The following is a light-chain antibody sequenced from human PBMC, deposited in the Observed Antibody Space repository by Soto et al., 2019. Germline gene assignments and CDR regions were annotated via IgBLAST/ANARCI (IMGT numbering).Light chain of an antibody. CDR2: LGS. CDR3: MQALQTPNT. CDR1: PSLLYSDGYNY. Sequence: DIVMTQSPLSLPVPPGEPASISCRSSPSLLYSDGYNYVDWYMQKPGQSPQLXGYLGSNRASGVPDRFSGSGSGTDFTLKISRVEAEDVGLYYCMQALQTPNTFGQGTRLEIK. J-gene: IGKJ5*01. V-gene: IGKV2-28*01.